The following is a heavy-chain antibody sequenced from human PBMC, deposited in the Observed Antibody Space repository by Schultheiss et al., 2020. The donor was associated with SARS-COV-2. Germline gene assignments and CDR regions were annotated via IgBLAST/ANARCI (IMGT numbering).Heavy chain of an antibody. Sequence: SETLSLTCTVSGGSVSSGSYYWSWIRQPPGKGLEWIGYIYYSGSTNYNPSLKSRVTISVDTSKNQFSLKLSSVTAADTAVYYCARGKWELLFDYWGQGTLVTVSS. CDR3: ARGKWELLFDY. D-gene: IGHD1-26*01. V-gene: IGHV4-61*01. CDR1: GGSVSSGSYY. J-gene: IGHJ4*02. CDR2: IYYSGST.